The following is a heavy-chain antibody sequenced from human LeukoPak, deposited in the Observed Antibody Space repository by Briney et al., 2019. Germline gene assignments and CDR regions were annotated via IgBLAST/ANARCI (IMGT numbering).Heavy chain of an antibody. D-gene: IGHD3-22*01. CDR1: GFTFRHYA. V-gene: IGHV3-30*04. Sequence: LPGGSLRLSCATSGFTFRHYAMPWVRQAPGKGLEWVASISYDGDKKYYSDFVKGRFPISRDNSNSLLYLEMHNLTAEDTAVYYCARARGGYLGYWGQGALVTVSS. CDR2: ISYDGDKK. CDR3: ARARGGYLGY. J-gene: IGHJ4*02.